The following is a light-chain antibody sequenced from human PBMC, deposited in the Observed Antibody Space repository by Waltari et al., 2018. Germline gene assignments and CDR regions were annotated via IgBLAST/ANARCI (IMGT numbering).Light chain of an antibody. CDR3: SSYTSISTWV. CDR1: SNDVGGYNY. CDR2: EVS. V-gene: IGLV2-14*01. J-gene: IGLJ3*02. Sequence: QSALTQPASVSGSPGQSITISCTGTSNDVGGYNYASWYQQHPGKAPKLMIYEVSKRPSGVSNRFSGSKSGNTASLTISGLQAEDEADYYCSSYTSISTWVFGGGTKLTLL.